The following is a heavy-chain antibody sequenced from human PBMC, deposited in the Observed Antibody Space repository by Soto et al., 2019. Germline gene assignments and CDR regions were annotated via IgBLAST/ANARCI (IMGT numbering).Heavy chain of an antibody. CDR2: ISSSSSTI. CDR3: ARPEYSSSSYGMDV. V-gene: IGHV3-48*02. D-gene: IGHD6-6*01. CDR1: GFTFSSCS. J-gene: IGHJ6*02. Sequence: EVQLVESGGGLVQPGGSLRLSCAASGFTFSSCSMNWVRQAPGKGLEWVSYISSSSSTIYYADSVKGRFTISRDNAKNSLYLQMNSLRDEDTAVYYCARPEYSSSSYGMDVWGQGTTVTVSS.